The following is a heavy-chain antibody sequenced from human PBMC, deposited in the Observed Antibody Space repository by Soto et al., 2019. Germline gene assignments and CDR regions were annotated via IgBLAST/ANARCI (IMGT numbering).Heavy chain of an antibody. CDR3: ASIVAGFDY. CDR1: GYSFSDHY. J-gene: IGHJ4*02. D-gene: IGHD3-16*02. V-gene: IGHV3-72*01. Sequence: EVQLVESGGGLVQPGGSLRLSCAASGYSFSDHYMDWVRQAPGKGLECVGRTRNKANSYTTEYAASVKGRFTISRDDSENSLYLQMNSLKTEDTAVYYCASIVAGFDYWGKGTLVTVSS. CDR2: TRNKANSYTT.